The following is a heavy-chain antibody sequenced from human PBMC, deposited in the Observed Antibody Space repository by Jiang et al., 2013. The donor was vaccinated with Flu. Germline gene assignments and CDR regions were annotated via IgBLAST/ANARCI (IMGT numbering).Heavy chain of an antibody. V-gene: IGHV3-30-3*01. CDR2: IASDGTSK. J-gene: IGHJ4*02. Sequence: VQLVESGGGVVQPGRSLRLSCLGSGFSFGRNAMHWVRQAPGKRLQWVAIIASDGTSKYYSDSVKGRFTISRDNSDNTVYLQMDSLRVDDTALYYCARGGITAVSTVGLWGQGILVSVSS. D-gene: IGHD5/OR15-5a*01. CDR1: GFSFGRNA. CDR3: ARGGITAVSTVGL.